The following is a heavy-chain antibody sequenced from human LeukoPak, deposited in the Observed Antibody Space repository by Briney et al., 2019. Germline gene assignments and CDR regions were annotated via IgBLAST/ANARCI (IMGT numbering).Heavy chain of an antibody. CDR2: IYNRGST. Sequence: PSETLSLTCSVSGDSISSYYWSWIRQPPGKGLEWIGQIYNRGSTNYNPSLKSRVTISADTSKNQFSLKLNSVTTADTAIYYCARVRGRDDYWGQGTLVTVSS. CDR1: GDSISSYY. D-gene: IGHD3-10*01. V-gene: IGHV4-59*01. CDR3: ARVRGRDDY. J-gene: IGHJ4*02.